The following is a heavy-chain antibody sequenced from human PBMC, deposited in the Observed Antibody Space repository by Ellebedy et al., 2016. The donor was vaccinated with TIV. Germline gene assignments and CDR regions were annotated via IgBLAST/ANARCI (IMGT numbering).Heavy chain of an antibody. Sequence: GESMKISCAASACTLSSYAMSWVRQAPGKGLEWVSAISGSGGSTYYADSVKGRFTISRDNSTNTLYLQMNGLRAEETAVYYCEKGSVYPGYFDYWGQGTLVTVSS. CDR3: EKGSVYPGYFDY. CDR2: ISGSGGST. CDR1: ACTLSSYA. V-gene: IGHV3-23*01. D-gene: IGHD3-16*01. J-gene: IGHJ4*02.